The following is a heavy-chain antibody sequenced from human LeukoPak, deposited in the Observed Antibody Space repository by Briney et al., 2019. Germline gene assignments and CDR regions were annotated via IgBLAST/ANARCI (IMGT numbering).Heavy chain of an antibody. CDR3: ARSIAVAVSS. CDR1: GGSFSGYY. J-gene: IGHJ5*02. CDR2: INHSGST. Sequence: KSSETLSLTCAVYGGSFSGYYWSWIRQPPGKGLEWIGEINHSGSTNYNPSLKSRVTISVDTSKNQFSLKLSSVTAADTAVYYCARSIAVAVSSWGQGTLVTVSS. V-gene: IGHV4-34*01. D-gene: IGHD6-19*01.